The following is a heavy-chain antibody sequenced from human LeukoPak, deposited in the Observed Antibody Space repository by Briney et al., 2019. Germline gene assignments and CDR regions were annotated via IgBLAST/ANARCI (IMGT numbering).Heavy chain of an antibody. CDR1: RGSISSIGYY. D-gene: IGHD1-20*01. CDR3: ARPRYNWISYFDD. Sequence: SETLSLTCTVSRGSISSIGYYWGWIRQPPGKGLEWIGTIYYGGSTYYNPSLKSRVTISIGPAENQFSLKLTSVTAADTAVYYCARPRYNWISYFDDWSQGTLVTVSS. CDR2: IYYGGST. V-gene: IGHV4-39*01. J-gene: IGHJ4*02.